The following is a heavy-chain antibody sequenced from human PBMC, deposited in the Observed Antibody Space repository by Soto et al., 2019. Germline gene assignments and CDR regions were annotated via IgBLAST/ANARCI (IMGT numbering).Heavy chain of an antibody. J-gene: IGHJ4*02. D-gene: IGHD4-17*01. CDR3: ARDDYGDYGASFDY. CDR2: MEPSSGRT. V-gene: IGHV1-8*01. Sequence: QVQLVQSGAEARVPGASVKVSCKASGYSFTGLDINWVRQTTGQGLEWMGWMEPSSGRTGYAQKFQGRVTMTRDTSISTAYMELSRLRSDDTAVYYCARDDYGDYGASFDYWGQGTLVTVSA. CDR1: GYSFTGLD.